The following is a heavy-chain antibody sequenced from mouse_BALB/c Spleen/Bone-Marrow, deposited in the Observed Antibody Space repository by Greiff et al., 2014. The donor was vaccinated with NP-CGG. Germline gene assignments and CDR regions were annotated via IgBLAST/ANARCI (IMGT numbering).Heavy chain of an antibody. V-gene: IGHV1-4*01. Sequence: VQLQQSGAELARPGASVKMSCKASGYTFTSYTMHWVKQRPGQGLEWIGYINPSSGYTNYNQKFKDKATLTADKSSSTAYMQLSSLTSEDSAVYYCARYRYDWYFYVWGAGTTVTVSS. D-gene: IGHD2-14*01. CDR3: ARYRYDWYFYV. CDR2: INPSSGYT. CDR1: GYTFTSYT. J-gene: IGHJ1*01.